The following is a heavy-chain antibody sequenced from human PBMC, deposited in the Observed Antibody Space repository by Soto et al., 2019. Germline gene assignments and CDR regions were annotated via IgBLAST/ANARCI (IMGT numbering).Heavy chain of an antibody. D-gene: IGHD1-26*01. CDR1: GHTLTEFS. CDR3: ARTPRSGSYPNYFDY. Sequence: ASVKVSCKISGHTLTEFSIHWVRQAPGKGLEWMGGFDPEGGEAIYAQKWHGRVTVTEDTVTDTAYMELRSLRSDDTAVYYCARTPRSGSYPNYFDYWGQGTLVTVS. V-gene: IGHV1-24*01. CDR2: FDPEGGEA. J-gene: IGHJ4*02.